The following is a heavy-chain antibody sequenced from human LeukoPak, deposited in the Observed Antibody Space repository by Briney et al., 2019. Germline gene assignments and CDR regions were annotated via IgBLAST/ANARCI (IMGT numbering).Heavy chain of an antibody. CDR1: GDSVSSNSAA. V-gene: IGHV6-1*01. Sequence: SQTLWLTCAISGDSVSSNSAAWNWIRQSPSRGLEWLGRTYYRSKWYNDYAVSVKSRITINPDTSKNQFSLQLNSVTPEDTAVYYCARDIQNGGNVYNWFDPWGQGTLVTVSS. J-gene: IGHJ5*02. CDR3: ARDIQNGGNVYNWFDP. D-gene: IGHD4-23*01. CDR2: TYYRSKWYN.